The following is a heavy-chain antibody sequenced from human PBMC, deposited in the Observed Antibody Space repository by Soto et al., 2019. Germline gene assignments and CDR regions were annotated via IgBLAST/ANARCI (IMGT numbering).Heavy chain of an antibody. D-gene: IGHD2-15*01. CDR3: AKGYCSGGSCYSDYGMDV. J-gene: IGHJ6*02. Sequence: QVQLQESGPGLVKPSQTLSLTCTVSGGSISSGGYYWSWIRQHPGKGLEWIGYIYYSGSTYYNPALKSRVTISVDTSKNQFSLKLSSVTAADTAVYYCAKGYCSGGSCYSDYGMDVWGQGTTVTVSS. V-gene: IGHV4-31*03. CDR1: GGSISSGGYY. CDR2: IYYSGST.